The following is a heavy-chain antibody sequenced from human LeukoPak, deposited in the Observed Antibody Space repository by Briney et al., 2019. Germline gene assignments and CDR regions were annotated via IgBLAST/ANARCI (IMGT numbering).Heavy chain of an antibody. Sequence: SETLSLTCDVFGGSFTDYFWTWVRQSPGKGLEWIGEINDYTGNTSYSPSLNSRVSISLEKSKNQFSLELRSVTAADTAVYYCARGRIAKIVVVHSFHYGMDVWGQGTTVTVSS. CDR1: GGSFTDYF. J-gene: IGHJ6*02. V-gene: IGHV4-34*01. CDR3: ARGRIAKIVVVHSFHYGMDV. CDR2: INDYTGNT. D-gene: IGHD3-22*01.